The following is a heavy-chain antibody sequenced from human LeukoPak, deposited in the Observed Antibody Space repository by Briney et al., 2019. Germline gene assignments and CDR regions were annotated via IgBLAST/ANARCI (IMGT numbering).Heavy chain of an antibody. CDR1: GDSMSTYY. CDR2: IYYSGST. J-gene: IGHJ6*02. Sequence: SETLSLTCTVSGDSMSTYYWSWIRQPPGKGLEWIGYIYYSGSTNYNPSLKSRVTISVDTSKNQFSLKLISVTAADTAVYYCARDDSGSYHQLGVWGQGTTVTVSS. CDR3: ARDDSGSYHQLGV. V-gene: IGHV4-59*01. D-gene: IGHD1-26*01.